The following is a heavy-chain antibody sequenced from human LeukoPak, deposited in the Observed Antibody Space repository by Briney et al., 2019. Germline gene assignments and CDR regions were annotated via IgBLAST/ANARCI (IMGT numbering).Heavy chain of an antibody. D-gene: IGHD3-10*01. CDR3: ARGGSSGIFYFYMDV. Sequence: PGGSLRLSCAASGFTFSSYWMHWVRQAPGKGLEWVSYISSSSSTIYYADSVKGRFTISRDNAKNSLYLQMNSLRAEDTAVYYCARGGSSGIFYFYMDVWGKGTTVTISS. CDR1: GFTFSSYW. V-gene: IGHV3-48*01. CDR2: ISSSSSTI. J-gene: IGHJ6*03.